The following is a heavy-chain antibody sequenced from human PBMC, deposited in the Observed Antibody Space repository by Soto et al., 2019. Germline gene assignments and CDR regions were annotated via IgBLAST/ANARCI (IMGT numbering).Heavy chain of an antibody. Sequence: QVKLVQSANEVKKPGASVRVSCKAAGYTFIRYGIAWVRQAPGQGLEWMGWISPYNDYTVYAQKFQGRVSMTADTSTRTVYMNLRGLKCDDTAVYYCARGGYYDNSWGKLSHYGLDVWGQGTSVSVSS. CDR2: ISPYNDYT. D-gene: IGHD3-16*01. CDR1: GYTFIRYG. CDR3: ARGGYYDNSWGKLSHYGLDV. V-gene: IGHV1-18*01. J-gene: IGHJ6*02.